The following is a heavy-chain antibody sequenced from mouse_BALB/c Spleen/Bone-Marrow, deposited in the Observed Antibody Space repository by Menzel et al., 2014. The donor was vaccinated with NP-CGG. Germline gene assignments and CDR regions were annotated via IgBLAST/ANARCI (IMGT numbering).Heavy chain of an antibody. D-gene: IGHD2-4*01. Sequence: VQLQQSGAELVRPGSSVKISCKASGYAFSSYWINWVKQRPGQGLEWIGQIYPGDGDTNYNGKFKGKATLTADKFSSTAFMQLGSLASEDSAVYFCATMIPLHAMDYWGQGTSVTVSS. V-gene: IGHV1-80*01. CDR1: GYAFSSYW. CDR3: ATMIPLHAMDY. CDR2: IYPGDGDT. J-gene: IGHJ4*01.